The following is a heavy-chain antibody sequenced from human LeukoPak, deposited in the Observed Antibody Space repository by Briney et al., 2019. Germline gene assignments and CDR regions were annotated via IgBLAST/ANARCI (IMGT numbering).Heavy chain of an antibody. CDR3: AKDTAVQFLEPAF. V-gene: IGHV3-33*06. CDR2: IWFDGSVK. J-gene: IGHJ4*02. Sequence: GGSLRLSCAASGFTFNTHGMHWVRQAPGKGLEWVAAIWFDGSVKHYSDAVKGGFTISRDNSLNTLYLQTNSLRVEDTAMYYCAKDTAVQFLEPAFWGQGTLVTVSS. D-gene: IGHD3-3*01. CDR1: GFTFNTHG.